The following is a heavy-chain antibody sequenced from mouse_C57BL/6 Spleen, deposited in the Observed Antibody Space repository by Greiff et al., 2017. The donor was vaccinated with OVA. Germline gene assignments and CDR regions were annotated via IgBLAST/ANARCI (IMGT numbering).Heavy chain of an antibody. CDR3: ARGTTVVPPWFAY. J-gene: IGHJ3*01. D-gene: IGHD1-1*01. CDR2: IHPNSGIT. V-gene: IGHV1-64*01. CDR1: GYTFTSYW. Sequence: VQLQQPGAELVKPGASVKLSCKASGYTFTSYWMHWVKQRPGQGLEWIGMIHPNSGITNYNEKFKSKATLTVDKSSSTAYMQLSSLTSEDSAVYYCARGTTVVPPWFAYWGQGTLVTVSA.